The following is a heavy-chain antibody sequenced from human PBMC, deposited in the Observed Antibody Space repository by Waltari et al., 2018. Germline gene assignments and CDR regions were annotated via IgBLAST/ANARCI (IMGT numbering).Heavy chain of an antibody. V-gene: IGHV4-4*07. J-gene: IGHJ3*02. CDR2: IYTSGST. CDR3: AMSLRFLVRPACDI. Sequence: QVQLQESGPGLVKPSETLSLTCTVSGGSISSYYWSWIRQPAGKGLEWIGRIYTSGSTNYNPSLKSRVTMSVDTSKNQFSLKLSSVTAADTAVYYWAMSLRFLVRPACDIWGQGTMVTVSS. D-gene: IGHD3-3*01. CDR1: GGSISSYY.